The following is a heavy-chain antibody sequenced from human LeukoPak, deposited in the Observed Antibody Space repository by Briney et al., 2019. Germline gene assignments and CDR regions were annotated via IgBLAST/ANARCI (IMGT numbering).Heavy chain of an antibody. D-gene: IGHD5-24*01. CDR2: INPNSGGT. J-gene: IGHJ4*02. V-gene: IGHV1-2*02. CDR3: ARSIRRWLQLIDY. CDR1: GYTFTGYY. Sequence: ASVTVSCKASGYTFTGYYMHWVRQAPGQGLEWMGWINPNSGGTNYAQKFQGRVTMTRDTSISTAYMELSRLRSDDTAVYYCARSIRRWLQLIDYWGQGTLVTVSS.